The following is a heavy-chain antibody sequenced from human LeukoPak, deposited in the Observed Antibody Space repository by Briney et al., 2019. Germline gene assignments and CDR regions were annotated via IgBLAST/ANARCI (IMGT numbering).Heavy chain of an antibody. CDR1: GYSISSGYY. J-gene: IGHJ4*02. Sequence: SETLSLTCTVSGYSISSGYYWGWIRQPPGKGLEWIGSIYHSGSTYYNPSLKSRVTISVDTSKNQFSLKLSSVTAADTAVYYCARLGIHYCGGDCSLFDYWGQGTLVTVSS. D-gene: IGHD2-21*02. V-gene: IGHV4-38-2*02. CDR3: ARLGIHYCGGDCSLFDY. CDR2: IYHSGST.